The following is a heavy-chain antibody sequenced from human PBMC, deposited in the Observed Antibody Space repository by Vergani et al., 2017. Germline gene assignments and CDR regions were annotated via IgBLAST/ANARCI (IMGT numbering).Heavy chain of an antibody. Sequence: EVQLVESGGALVQPGGSLRLSCSDSGFTFRTYAMHWVRQAPGKGLEWVSVIYSGGSTYYADSVKGRFTISRHNSKNTLYLQMNSLRAEDTAVYYCARDPIAVAGTGDWGQGTLVTVSS. J-gene: IGHJ4*02. CDR3: ARDPIAVAGTGD. V-gene: IGHV3-53*04. CDR2: IYSGGST. D-gene: IGHD6-19*01. CDR1: GFTFRTYA.